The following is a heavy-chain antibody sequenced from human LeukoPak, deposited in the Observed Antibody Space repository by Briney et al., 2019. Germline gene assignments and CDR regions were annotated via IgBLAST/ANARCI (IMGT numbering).Heavy chain of an antibody. Sequence: SETLSLTCAVYGGSFSGYYWSWIRQPPGKGLEWIGEINHSGSTNYNPSLKSRVTISVDTSKNQFSLKLSSVTAADTAAYYCARRGLDIVVVPAAIGGYEDGFPFDYWGQGTLVTVSS. CDR3: ARRGLDIVVVPAAIGGYEDGFPFDY. V-gene: IGHV4-34*01. J-gene: IGHJ4*02. CDR1: GGSFSGYY. CDR2: INHSGST. D-gene: IGHD2-2*01.